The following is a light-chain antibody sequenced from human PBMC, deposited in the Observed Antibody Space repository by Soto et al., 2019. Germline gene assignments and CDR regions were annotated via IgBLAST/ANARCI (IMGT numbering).Light chain of an antibody. CDR3: QQYYSYSWT. V-gene: IGKV1-5*01. CDR2: DAS. J-gene: IGKJ1*01. CDR1: QSISSW. Sequence: DIQMTQSPSNLSASVGDRVTITCRASQSISSWLAWYQQKPGKAPKVLICDASSLESGVPLRFSGSGSGTEFTLTISRLQPDDFATYYCQQYYSYSWTFGQGTKVEIK.